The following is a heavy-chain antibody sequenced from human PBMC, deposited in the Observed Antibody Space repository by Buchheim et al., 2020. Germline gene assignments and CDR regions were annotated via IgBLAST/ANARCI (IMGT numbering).Heavy chain of an antibody. V-gene: IGHV4-34*01. J-gene: IGHJ6*02. CDR1: GGSFSGYY. CDR3: ARIGGRYYYYYGMDV. D-gene: IGHD3-16*01. CDR2: INHSGST. Sequence: QVQLQQWGAGLLKPSETLSLTCAVYGGSFSGYYWSWIRQPPGKGLEWIGEINHSGSTNYNPSLKSRVTISVDTSTNQFSLKLSSVTAADTAVYYCARIGGRYYYYYGMDVWGQGTT.